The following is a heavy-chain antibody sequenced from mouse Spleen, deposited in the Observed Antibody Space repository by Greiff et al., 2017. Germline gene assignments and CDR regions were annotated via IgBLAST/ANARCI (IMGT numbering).Heavy chain of an antibody. CDR2: ISSGSSTI. J-gene: IGHJ3*01. D-gene: IGHD1-1*01. CDR3: ARGDYYGSSYRPWFAY. CDR1: GFTFSDYG. Sequence: EVQLVESGGGLVKPGGSLKLSCAASGFTFSDYGMHWVRQAPEKGLEWVAYISSGSSTIYYADTVKGRFTISRDNAKNTLFLQMTSLRSEDTAMYYCARGDYYGSSYRPWFAYWGQGTLVTVSA. V-gene: IGHV5-17*01.